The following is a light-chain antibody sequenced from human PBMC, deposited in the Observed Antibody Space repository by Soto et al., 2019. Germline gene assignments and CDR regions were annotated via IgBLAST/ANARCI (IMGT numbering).Light chain of an antibody. Sequence: EMVMTQSPATLSVSPGERATLSCRASQSVSSYLAWYQQKPGQPPRLLIYVASNRAAGIPARFSGSGSGKEFTLTFTGLQSEDFAVYYCQQYKDWPPRFGQGTKVEIK. CDR3: QQYKDWPPR. CDR2: VAS. J-gene: IGKJ1*01. CDR1: QSVSSY. V-gene: IGKV3-15*01.